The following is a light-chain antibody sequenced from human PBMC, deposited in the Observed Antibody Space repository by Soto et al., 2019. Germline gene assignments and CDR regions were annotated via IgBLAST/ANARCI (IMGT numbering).Light chain of an antibody. CDR3: CSYAGSSTGV. Sequence: QSALTQPASVSGSPGQSITISCTGTSSDVGSYNFVSWYQQHPGKAPKVMIYEGSKRPSGVSNRFSGSKSGNTASLTISGLQAEDEADYCCSYAGSSTGVFGTGTKLTVL. J-gene: IGLJ1*01. V-gene: IGLV2-23*01. CDR2: EGS. CDR1: SSDVGSYNF.